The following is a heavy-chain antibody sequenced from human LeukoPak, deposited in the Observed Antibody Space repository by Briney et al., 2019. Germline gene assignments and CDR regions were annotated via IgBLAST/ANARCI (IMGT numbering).Heavy chain of an antibody. D-gene: IGHD4-11*01. CDR1: GYTFTSYD. J-gene: IGHJ6*03. V-gene: IGHV1-8*01. CDR2: MNPNSGNT. Sequence: GASVKVSCKASGYTFTSYDINWVRQATGQGLEWMGWMNPNSGNTGYAQKFQGRVTMTRNTSISTAYMELSSLRSEDTAVYYCARSKRSNDNYYYYMDVWGKGTTVTVSS. CDR3: ARSKRSNDNYYYYMDV.